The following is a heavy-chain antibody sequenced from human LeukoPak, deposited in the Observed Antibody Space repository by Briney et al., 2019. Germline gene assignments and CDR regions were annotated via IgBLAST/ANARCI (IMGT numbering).Heavy chain of an antibody. J-gene: IGHJ4*02. Sequence: PSETLSLTCAVYGGSFSGYYWSWIRQPPGKGLEWIGEINHSGSTNYNPPLKSRVTISVDTSKNQFSLKLSSVTAADTAVYYCARTGSYGHNFDYWGQGTLVTVSS. CDR1: GGSFSGYY. CDR2: INHSGST. D-gene: IGHD5-18*01. CDR3: ARTGSYGHNFDY. V-gene: IGHV4-34*01.